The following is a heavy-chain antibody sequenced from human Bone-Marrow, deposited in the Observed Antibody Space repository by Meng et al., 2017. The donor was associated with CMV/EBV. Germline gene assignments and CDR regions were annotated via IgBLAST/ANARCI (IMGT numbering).Heavy chain of an antibody. V-gene: IGHV2-5*01. CDR2: IYWNGDK. CDR1: GISLSTSGVG. J-gene: IGHJ3*01. D-gene: IGHD3-16*02. CDR3: AHSTFGGVIVAAFDF. Sequence: SGPTMVKPTQTLTLTCTFYGISLSTSGVGVGWIRQPPGKALEWHAPIYWNGDKRYSPTLKSRLTITKNTSKNQVVSTMTNMDPVDTATHDCAHSTFGGVIVAAFDFWGQGTMVTVSS.